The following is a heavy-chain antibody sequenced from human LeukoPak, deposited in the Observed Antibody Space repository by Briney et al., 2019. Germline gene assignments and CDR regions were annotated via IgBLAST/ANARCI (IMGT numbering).Heavy chain of an antibody. Sequence: SETLSLTCTVSGDSISSSSFYWGWIRQPPGKGLEWIGSIYYSGSTYYDPSLKSRVTISVDTSKNQFSLKLSSVTAADTAVYYCARVGEWELLYYFDYWGQGTLVTVSS. V-gene: IGHV4-39*07. D-gene: IGHD1-26*01. CDR2: IYYSGST. J-gene: IGHJ4*02. CDR3: ARVGEWELLYYFDY. CDR1: GDSISSSSFY.